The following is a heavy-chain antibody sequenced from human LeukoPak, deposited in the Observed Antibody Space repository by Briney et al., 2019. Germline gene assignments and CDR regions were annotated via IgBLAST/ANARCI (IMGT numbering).Heavy chain of an antibody. CDR2: IIKVSSYI. J-gene: IGHJ4*02. Sequence: PGGSLRLSCAASGFTFSNYAMSWVRQAPGKGLEWVSSIIKVSSYIYYADSVKGRFTISRDNAKNSLYLQMNSLRAEDTAVYYCARDGRGDYDYYDSSGYPFDFWGQGTLVSVSP. CDR3: ARDGRGDYDYYDSSGYPFDF. CDR1: GFTFSNYA. D-gene: IGHD3-22*01. V-gene: IGHV3-21*01.